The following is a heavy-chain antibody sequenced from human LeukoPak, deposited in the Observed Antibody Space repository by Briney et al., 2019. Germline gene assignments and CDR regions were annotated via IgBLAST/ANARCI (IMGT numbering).Heavy chain of an antibody. V-gene: IGHV1-69*06. Sequence: ASVKVSCKASGGTFSSYAISWVREAPGQGLEWMGGIIPIFGTANYAQKFQGRVTITADKSTSTAYMELGSLRSEDTAVYYCARVGGLNWASFDYWGQGTLVTVSS. CDR3: ARVGGLNWASFDY. J-gene: IGHJ4*02. D-gene: IGHD7-27*01. CDR2: IIPIFGTA. CDR1: GGTFSSYA.